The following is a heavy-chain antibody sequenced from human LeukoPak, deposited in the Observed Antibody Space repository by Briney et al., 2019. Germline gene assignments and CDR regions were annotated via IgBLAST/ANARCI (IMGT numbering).Heavy chain of an antibody. V-gene: IGHV4-38-2*01. Sequence: SETLSLTCAVSGYSISSGYYWGWIRQSPGKGLEWIGTIYHSGSTYYNPSLKSRLTISVDASKNQFSLKLSSVTAADTAVYYCARVTVGDYGYVWGSYDGGYFFDYWGQGTLVTVSS. CDR2: IYHSGST. D-gene: IGHD3-16*01. CDR1: GYSISSGYY. CDR3: ARVTVGDYGYVWGSYDGGYFFDY. J-gene: IGHJ4*02.